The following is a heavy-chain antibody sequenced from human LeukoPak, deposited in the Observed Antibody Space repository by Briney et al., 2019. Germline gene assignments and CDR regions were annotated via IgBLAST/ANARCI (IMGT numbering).Heavy chain of an antibody. V-gene: IGHV4-34*01. Sequence: SETLSLTCAVYGGSFSGYYWSWIRQPPGKGLEWIGEINHSGSTNYNPSLKSRVTISVDTSKNQFSLKLSSVTAADTAVHYCARGTPRHNLNDSSGYFDYWGQGTLVTVSS. J-gene: IGHJ4*02. D-gene: IGHD3-22*01. CDR2: INHSGST. CDR3: ARGTPRHNLNDSSGYFDY. CDR1: GGSFSGYY.